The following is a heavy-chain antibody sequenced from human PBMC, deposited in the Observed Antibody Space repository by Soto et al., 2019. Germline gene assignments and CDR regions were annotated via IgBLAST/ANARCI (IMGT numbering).Heavy chain of an antibody. Sequence: QVQLQESGPGLVKPSETLSLTCTVSGGSVSSSSYYWSWIRQPPGKGLEWIGYIYYSGSTNYNPSVKSRVTISVDTSKNQFSLKLSSVTAADTAVYYCARDQPYYDILTGHYYYYGMDVWGQGTTVTVSS. D-gene: IGHD3-9*01. V-gene: IGHV4-61*01. CDR1: GGSVSSSSYY. J-gene: IGHJ6*02. CDR2: IYYSGST. CDR3: ARDQPYYDILTGHYYYYGMDV.